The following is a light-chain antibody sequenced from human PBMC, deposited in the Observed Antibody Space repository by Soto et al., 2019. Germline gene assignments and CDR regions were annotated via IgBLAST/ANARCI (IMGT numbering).Light chain of an antibody. V-gene: IGKV1-39*01. Sequence: DILMTQSPSSLSASVGDRVTITCRASQTISIFLNWYQQKPGKAPELLIYAASRLQSGFPSRFSGSGSGTDFTLTISSLQPEDFATYYCHQTDSIPETFGQGTKVEIK. J-gene: IGKJ1*01. CDR3: HQTDSIPET. CDR2: AAS. CDR1: QTISIF.